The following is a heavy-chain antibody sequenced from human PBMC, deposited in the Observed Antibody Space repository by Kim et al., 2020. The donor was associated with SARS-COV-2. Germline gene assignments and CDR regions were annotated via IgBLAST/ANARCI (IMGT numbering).Heavy chain of an antibody. D-gene: IGHD5-18*01. CDR2: INHSGST. J-gene: IGHJ4*02. CDR3: ARGKRLQLWLIDY. V-gene: IGHV4-34*01. CDR1: GGSFSGYY. Sequence: SETLSLTCAVYGGSFSGYYWSWIRQPPGKGLEWIGEINHSGSTNYNPSLKSRVTISVDTSKNQFSLKLSSVTAADTAVYYCARGKRLQLWLIDYWGQGT.